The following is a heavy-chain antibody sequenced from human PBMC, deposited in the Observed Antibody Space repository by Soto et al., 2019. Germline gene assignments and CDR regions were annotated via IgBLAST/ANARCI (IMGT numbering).Heavy chain of an antibody. V-gene: IGHV2-5*02. D-gene: IGHD2-21*02. Sequence: QITLKESGPTLVKPTQTLTLTCTFSGFSLSTGGVGVGWIRQPPGKALEWLALIYWDNDKRYSPSLRSRLTVTKATSKNQVVLTMTNRDPVDTATYYCVHSRCGGDCLRSYSSHYYYGMDVWGQGTTVTVFS. CDR2: IYWDNDK. J-gene: IGHJ6*02. CDR1: GFSLSTGGVG. CDR3: VHSRCGGDCLRSYSSHYYYGMDV.